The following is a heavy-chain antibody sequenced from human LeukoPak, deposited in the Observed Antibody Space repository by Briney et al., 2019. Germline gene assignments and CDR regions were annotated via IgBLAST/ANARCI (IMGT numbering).Heavy chain of an antibody. J-gene: IGHJ6*04. CDR2: ISSSGSAI. V-gene: IGHV3-48*03. D-gene: IGHD3-10*02. CDR1: GFTFSSYE. CDR3: AELGITMIGGV. Sequence: GGSLRLSCAASGFTFSSYETNWVRQAPGKGLEWVSYISSSGSAIYYADSVKGRFTISRDNAKNSLYLQMNSLRAEDTAVYYCAELGITMIGGVWGKGTTVTISS.